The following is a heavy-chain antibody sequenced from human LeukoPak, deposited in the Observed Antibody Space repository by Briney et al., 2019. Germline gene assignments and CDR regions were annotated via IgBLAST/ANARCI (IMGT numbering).Heavy chain of an antibody. J-gene: IGHJ4*02. CDR1: GGSISSYY. Sequence: SETLSLTCTVSGGSISSYYWSWIRQPPGKGLEWIGYIYYSGSTNYNPSPKSRVTISVDTSKNQFSLKLSSVTAADTAVYYCARRQTYCYGSGSYYNEYYFDYWGQGTLVTVSS. CDR3: ARRQTYCYGSGSYYNEYYFDY. D-gene: IGHD3-10*01. V-gene: IGHV4-59*08. CDR2: IYYSGST.